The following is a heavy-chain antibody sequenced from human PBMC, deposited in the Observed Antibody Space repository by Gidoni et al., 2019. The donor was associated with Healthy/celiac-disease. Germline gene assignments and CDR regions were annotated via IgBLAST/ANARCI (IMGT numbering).Heavy chain of an antibody. J-gene: IGHJ6*02. CDR1: GGSFSGYY. CDR2: INHSGST. CDR3: ARGRGDFWSGYYPYYYYGMDV. V-gene: IGHV4-34*01. D-gene: IGHD3-3*01. Sequence: QVQLQPWGAGLLKPSETLSLTFAVYGGSFSGYYWSWIRQPPGKGLEWIGEINHSGSTNYNPSLKSRVTISVDTSKNQFSLKLSSVTAADTAVYYCARGRGDFWSGYYPYYYYGMDVWGQGTTVTVSS.